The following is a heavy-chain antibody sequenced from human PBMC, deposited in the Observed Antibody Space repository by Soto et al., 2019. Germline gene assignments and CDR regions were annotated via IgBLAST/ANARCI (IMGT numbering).Heavy chain of an antibody. CDR2: INPSGGST. D-gene: IGHD4-17*01. CDR3: ARERGGMTTVTSDAFDI. J-gene: IGHJ3*02. CDR1: EYTFTSYY. Sequence: ASVQVSCKASEYTFTSYYMHWVRQAPGQGLEWMGIINPSGGSTSYAQKFQSRVTMTRDTSTSTVYMELSSLRSEDTAVYYCARERGGMTTVTSDAFDIWGQGTMVTVSS. V-gene: IGHV1-46*03.